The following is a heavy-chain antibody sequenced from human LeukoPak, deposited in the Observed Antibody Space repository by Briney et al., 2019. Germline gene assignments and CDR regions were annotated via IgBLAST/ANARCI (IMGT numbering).Heavy chain of an antibody. J-gene: IGHJ5*02. CDR2: MFYTGST. CDR1: GGSIINDY. CDR3: ARGPHWLDP. V-gene: IGHV4-59*01. Sequence: PSETLSLTCTVSGGSIINDYWSWIRQPPGKGLEWIAYMFYTGSTSYNPPLKSRVTISVDTSKNQFSLKLSSVTAADTAVYYCARGPHWLDPWGQGTLVSVSS.